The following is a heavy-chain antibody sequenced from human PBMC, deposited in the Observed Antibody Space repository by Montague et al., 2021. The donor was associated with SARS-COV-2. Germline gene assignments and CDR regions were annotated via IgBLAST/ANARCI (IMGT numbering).Heavy chain of an antibody. Sequence: SETLSLTCTVSGDSISGFYWSWIRQPPGKGLEWIGYIYYSGSTNYNPSLKSRLTMSVDTSKKQFSLKLSSVTAADTAVYYCARGVVAATYSFDYWGQGTLVTVS. CDR3: ARGVVAATYSFDY. CDR1: GDSISGFY. J-gene: IGHJ4*02. D-gene: IGHD2-15*01. CDR2: IYYSGST. V-gene: IGHV4-59*13.